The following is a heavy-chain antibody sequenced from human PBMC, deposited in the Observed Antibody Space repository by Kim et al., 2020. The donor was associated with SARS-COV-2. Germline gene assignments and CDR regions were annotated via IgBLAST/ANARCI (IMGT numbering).Heavy chain of an antibody. Sequence: GGSLRLSCAASGFTFSSYGMHWVRQAPGKGLEWVAVIWYDGSNKYYADSVKGRFTISRDNSKNTLYLQMNSLRAEDTAVYYCARVRYSSGWYMSYFDYWGQGTLVTVSS. CDR1: GFTFSSYG. CDR3: ARVRYSSGWYMSYFDY. D-gene: IGHD6-19*01. J-gene: IGHJ4*02. CDR2: IWYDGSNK. V-gene: IGHV3-33*01.